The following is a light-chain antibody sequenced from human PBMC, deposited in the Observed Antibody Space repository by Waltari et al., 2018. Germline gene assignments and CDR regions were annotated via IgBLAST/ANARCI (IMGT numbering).Light chain of an antibody. Sequence: DIQMTQSPSSLSASVGDRVTITCRPSQTISTSLNWYQQKPGKTPKLLIYGASNSQSGVPSRFSGSGSGTDFTLTISSLQPEDSATYYCEQSYSTPLTFGGGTKVEIK. J-gene: IGKJ4*01. CDR3: EQSYSTPLT. CDR2: GAS. CDR1: QTISTS. V-gene: IGKV1-39*01.